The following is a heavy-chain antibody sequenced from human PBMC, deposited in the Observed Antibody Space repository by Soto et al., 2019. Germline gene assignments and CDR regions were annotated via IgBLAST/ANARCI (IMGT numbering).Heavy chain of an antibody. J-gene: IGHJ6*04. Sequence: PSETLSLTCTVSGGSISSGDYYWSWIRQPPGKGLEWIGYIYYSGSTYYNPSLKSRVTISVDTSKNQFSLKLSSVTAADTAVYYCARDRRFRVIYGMDVWGEGTTGTVFS. D-gene: IGHD3-3*01. CDR3: ARDRRFRVIYGMDV. V-gene: IGHV4-30-4*01. CDR2: IYYSGST. CDR1: GGSISSGDYY.